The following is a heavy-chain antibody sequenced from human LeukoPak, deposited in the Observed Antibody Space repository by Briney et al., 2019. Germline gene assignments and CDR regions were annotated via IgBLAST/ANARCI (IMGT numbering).Heavy chain of an antibody. D-gene: IGHD6-19*01. Sequence: ASVTVSCKASGYTFTVYYMHWVRHAPGQGLEWMGLINPNSGGTNYAQKFQGSVTMTRDTSISTAYMELSRLRSDDTAVYYCARDPYLLIAVAVGWFDPWGQGTLVTVSS. CDR3: ARDPYLLIAVAVGWFDP. J-gene: IGHJ5*02. CDR2: INPNSGGT. CDR1: GYTFTVYY. V-gene: IGHV1-2*02.